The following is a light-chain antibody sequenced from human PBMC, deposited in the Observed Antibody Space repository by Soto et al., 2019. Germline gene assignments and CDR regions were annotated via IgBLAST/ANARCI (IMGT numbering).Light chain of an antibody. CDR2: GAS. CDR3: QQYNYWPYT. CDR1: QSVSSN. Sequence: EIVMTQSPATLSVSPGERATLSCRASQSVSSNLAWYQQKPGQAPRLLISGASTRATVIQARFSGSGSGTEFTITSSILQSEDFAVYYCQQYNYWPYTFGQGTKLEIK. V-gene: IGKV3-15*01. J-gene: IGKJ2*01.